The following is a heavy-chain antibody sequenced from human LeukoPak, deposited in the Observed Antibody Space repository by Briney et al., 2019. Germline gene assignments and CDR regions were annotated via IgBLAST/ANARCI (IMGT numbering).Heavy chain of an antibody. CDR1: GRSISSSSYY. V-gene: IGHV4-39*01. Sequence: SETLSLTCTVSGRSISSSSYYWGWIRQPPGKGLEWIGSIYYSGSTYYNPSLKSRVTISVDTSKNQFSLKLSSVTAADTAVYYCARRSFRRYCGGDCQIDYWGQGTLVTVSS. D-gene: IGHD2-21*02. J-gene: IGHJ4*02. CDR2: IYYSGST. CDR3: ARRSFRRYCGGDCQIDY.